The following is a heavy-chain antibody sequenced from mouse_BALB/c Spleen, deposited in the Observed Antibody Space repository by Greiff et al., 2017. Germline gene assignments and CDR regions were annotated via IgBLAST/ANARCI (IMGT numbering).Heavy chain of an antibody. J-gene: IGHJ4*01. CDR3: ARGVLRDYAMDY. Sequence: EVKVVESGGGLVKPGGSLKLSCAASGFTFSSYAMSWVRQTPEKRLEWVASISSGGSTYYPDSVKGRFTISRDNARNILYLQMSSLRSEDTAMYYCARGVLRDYAMDYWGQGTSVTVSS. CDR1: GFTFSSYA. D-gene: IGHD1-1*01. V-gene: IGHV5-6-5*01. CDR2: ISSGGST.